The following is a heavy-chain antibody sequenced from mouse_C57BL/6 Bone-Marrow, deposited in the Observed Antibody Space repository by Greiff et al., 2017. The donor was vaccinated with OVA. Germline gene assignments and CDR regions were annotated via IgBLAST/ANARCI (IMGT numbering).Heavy chain of an antibody. D-gene: IGHD4-1*01. Sequence: QVQLQQSGAELVRPGTSVKMSCKASGYTFTNYWIGWAKQRPGHGLEWIGDIYPGGGYTNYNEKFKGKATLTADKSSRTAYMQFSSLTSEDSASYYCALLTGRSMDYWGQGTSVTVSS. CDR3: ALLTGRSMDY. CDR1: GYTFTNYW. CDR2: IYPGGGYT. J-gene: IGHJ4*01. V-gene: IGHV1-63*01.